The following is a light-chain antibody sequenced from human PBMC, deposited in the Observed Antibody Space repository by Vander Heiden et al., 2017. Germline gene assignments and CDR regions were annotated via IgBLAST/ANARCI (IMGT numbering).Light chain of an antibody. CDR2: DAS. V-gene: IGKV3-11*01. J-gene: IGKJ4*01. CDR3: QQRSNWPLT. CDR1: QSVSSY. Sequence: EIVLNQSPATVSLSPGERATLSCMASQSVSSYLAWYQQKPGQAPRLLLYDASNRATGIPARFSGSGSGTDFTLTISSLEPEDFAVYYCQQRSNWPLTFGGGTKVEIK.